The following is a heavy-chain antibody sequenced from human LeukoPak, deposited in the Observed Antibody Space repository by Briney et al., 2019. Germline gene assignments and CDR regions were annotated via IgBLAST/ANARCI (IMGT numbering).Heavy chain of an antibody. J-gene: IGHJ4*02. V-gene: IGHV4-34*01. CDR1: GGSISSYY. D-gene: IGHD3-22*01. Sequence: SETLSLTCTVSGGSISSYYWSWIRQPPGKGLEWIGEINHSGSTNYNPSLKSRVTISVDTSKNQFSLKLSSVTAADTAVYYCARGLRNDSSGYLGSFDYWGQGTLVTVSS. CDR2: INHSGST. CDR3: ARGLRNDSSGYLGSFDY.